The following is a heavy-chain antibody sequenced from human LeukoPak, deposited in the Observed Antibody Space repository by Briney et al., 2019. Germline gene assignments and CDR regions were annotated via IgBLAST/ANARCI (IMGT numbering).Heavy chain of an antibody. Sequence: PGGSLRLSCAASGFTFSSYSMNWVRQAPGKGLEWVSSISSSSSYIYYADSVKGRFTISRDNAKNSLYLQMNSLRAEDTAVYYCARDVARDYDSSGYPDYWGQGTQVTVSS. CDR2: ISSSSSYI. J-gene: IGHJ4*02. D-gene: IGHD3-22*01. CDR3: ARDVARDYDSSGYPDY. V-gene: IGHV3-21*01. CDR1: GFTFSSYS.